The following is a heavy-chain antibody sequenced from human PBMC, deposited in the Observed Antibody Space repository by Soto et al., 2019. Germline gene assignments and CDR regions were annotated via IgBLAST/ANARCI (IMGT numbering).Heavy chain of an antibody. CDR1: GFTFSSYG. V-gene: IGHV3-33*01. Sequence: TGGSLRLSCAASGFTFSSYGMHWVRQAPGKGLEWVAVIWYDGSNKYYADSVKGRFTISRDNSKNTLYLQMNSLRAEDTAVYYCARAMVRGVIIGANYYYYGMDVWGQGTKVTVSS. CDR3: ARAMVRGVIIGANYYYYGMDV. J-gene: IGHJ6*02. D-gene: IGHD3-10*01. CDR2: IWYDGSNK.